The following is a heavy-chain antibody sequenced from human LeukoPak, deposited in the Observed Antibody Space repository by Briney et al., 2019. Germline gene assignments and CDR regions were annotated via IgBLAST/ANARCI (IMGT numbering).Heavy chain of an antibody. CDR3: AREGQWLVGPVDY. J-gene: IGHJ4*02. CDR1: GFTFSDYY. D-gene: IGHD6-19*01. Sequence: PGGSLRLSCAASGFTFSDYYMSWIRQAPGKGLEWVPYIRSSSSYTNYADSVKGRFTISRDNAKNSLYLQMNSLRAEDTAVYYCAREGQWLVGPVDYWGQGTLVTVSS. CDR2: IRSSSSYT. V-gene: IGHV3-11*06.